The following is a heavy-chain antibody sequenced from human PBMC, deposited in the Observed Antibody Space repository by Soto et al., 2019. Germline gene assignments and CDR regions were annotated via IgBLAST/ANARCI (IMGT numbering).Heavy chain of an antibody. CDR3: ARDVGSGSYYNQYNWFDP. CDR1: GYTFTSYG. J-gene: IGHJ5*02. V-gene: IGHV1-18*01. D-gene: IGHD3-10*01. Sequence: ASVRVSCKASGYTFTSYGISWVRQAPGQGLEWIGWIDVGSANANYAQMLQERVTMSRDMSTSTAYMELRSLRPDDTAVYYCARDVGSGSYYNQYNWFDPWGQGTLVTVSS. CDR2: IDVGSANA.